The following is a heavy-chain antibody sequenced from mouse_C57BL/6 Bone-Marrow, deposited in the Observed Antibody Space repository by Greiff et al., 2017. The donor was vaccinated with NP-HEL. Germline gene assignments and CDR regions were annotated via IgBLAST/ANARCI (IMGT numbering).Heavy chain of an antibody. Sequence: VQLQQPGAELVKPGASVKLSCKASGYTFTSYWMHWVKQRPGRGLEWIGRIDPNSGGTKYNEKFKSKATLTVDKPSSTAYMQLSSLTSEDVVVHYCARDYYVSSYYAMDFWGHGSSVTVSS. CDR3: ARDYYVSSYYAMDF. CDR1: GYTFTSYW. J-gene: IGHJ4*01. CDR2: IDPNSGGT. D-gene: IGHD1-1*01. V-gene: IGHV1-72*01.